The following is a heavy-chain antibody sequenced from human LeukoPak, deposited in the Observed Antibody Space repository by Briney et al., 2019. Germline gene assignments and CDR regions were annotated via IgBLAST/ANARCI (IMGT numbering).Heavy chain of an antibody. CDR1: GGSISRGGYS. CDR3: ARERNQPLSFDP. Sequence: PSQTLSLTCAVSGGSISRGGYSWSWIRQPPGKGLEWIGYIYHSGSTYYNPSLKSRVTVSVDRSKNQFSLKLSSVTAADTAVYYCARERNQPLSFDPWGQGTLVTVSS. V-gene: IGHV4-30-2*01. D-gene: IGHD1-14*01. J-gene: IGHJ5*02. CDR2: IYHSGST.